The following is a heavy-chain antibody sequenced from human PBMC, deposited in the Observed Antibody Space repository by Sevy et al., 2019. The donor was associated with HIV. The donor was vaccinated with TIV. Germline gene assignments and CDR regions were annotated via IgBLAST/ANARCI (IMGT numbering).Heavy chain of an antibody. CDR1: GFTFSSYS. CDR2: ISSSSSTI. CDR3: ARDFTFDWLDPSYYYYGMDV. V-gene: IGHV3-48*02. D-gene: IGHD3-9*01. J-gene: IGHJ6*02. Sequence: GGSLRLSCAASGFTFSSYSMNWVRQAPGKGLEWVSYISSSSSTIYYADSVKGRFTIPRDNAKNSLYLQMNSLRDEDTAVYYCARDFTFDWLDPSYYYYGMDVWGQGTTVTVSS.